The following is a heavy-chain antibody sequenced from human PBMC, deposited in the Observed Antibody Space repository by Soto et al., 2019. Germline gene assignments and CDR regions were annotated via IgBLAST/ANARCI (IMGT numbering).Heavy chain of an antibody. CDR2: INHSGST. CDR3: AAVVVTHENYYYGMDV. V-gene: IGHV4-34*01. Sequence: SETLSLTCAVYGGSFSGYYWSWIRQPPGKGLEWIGEINHSGSTNYNPSLKSRVTISVDTSKNQFSLKLSSVTAADTAVYYCAAVVVTHENYYYGMDVWGQGTTVTV. CDR1: GGSFSGYY. D-gene: IGHD3-22*01. J-gene: IGHJ6*02.